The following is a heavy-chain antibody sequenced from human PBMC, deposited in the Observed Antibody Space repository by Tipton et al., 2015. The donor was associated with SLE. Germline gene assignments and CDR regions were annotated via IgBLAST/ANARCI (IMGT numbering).Heavy chain of an antibody. CDR1: GFTVSSNY. CDR3: AREGDYGGNSGWFGP. CDR2: IYSGGST. D-gene: IGHD4-23*01. J-gene: IGHJ5*02. V-gene: IGHV3-66*01. Sequence: SLRLSCAASGFTVSSNYMSWVRQAPGKGLEWVSVIYSGGSTYYADSVKGRFTISRDNSKNTLYLQMNSLRAEDTAVYYCAREGDYGGNSGWFGPWGQGTLVTVSS.